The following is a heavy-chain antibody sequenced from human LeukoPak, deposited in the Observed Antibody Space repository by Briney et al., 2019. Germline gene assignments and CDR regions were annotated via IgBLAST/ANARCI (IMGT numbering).Heavy chain of an antibody. V-gene: IGHV1-2*02. J-gene: IGHJ4*02. CDR2: INPNSGGT. Sequence: GASVKVSCKASGYTFTVYDIHWVRQAPGQGLEWMGWINPNSGGTNYAQKFQGRVTMTRDTSMSTAYMELSSLRSDDTAVYYCAHQPSIDAYNWGYLDYWGQGTLVTVSS. CDR3: AHQPSIDAYNWGYLDY. D-gene: IGHD5-24*01. CDR1: GYTFTVYD.